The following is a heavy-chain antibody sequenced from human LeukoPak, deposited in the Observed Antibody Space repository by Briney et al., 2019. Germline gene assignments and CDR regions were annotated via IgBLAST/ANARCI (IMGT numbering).Heavy chain of an antibody. CDR2: IYHSGST. J-gene: IGHJ4*02. Sequence: SETLSLTCADSGGSISSRNWWHWVRQPPGKGLEWIGEIYHSGSTNYNPSLKSRVTISVDGSKNQFSLKLSSVTAAETAVYYCAREADGGKGPNLDYWGQGTLVTVSS. CDR1: GGSISSRNW. CDR3: AREADGGKGPNLDY. D-gene: IGHD4-23*01. V-gene: IGHV4-4*02.